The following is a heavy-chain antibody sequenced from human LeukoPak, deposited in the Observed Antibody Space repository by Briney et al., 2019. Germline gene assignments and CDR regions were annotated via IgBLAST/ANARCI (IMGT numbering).Heavy chain of an antibody. J-gene: IGHJ4*02. CDR3: ARDLLLWFGELSGDSDN. CDR1: GFTFSSYG. D-gene: IGHD3-10*01. Sequence: PGGSLRLTCAASGFTFSSYGMHWVRQAPGKGLEWVAVIWNDGSHKYYADSVKGRFTISRDNSKNTLHLQMNSLRAEDTAVYYCARDLLLWFGELSGDSDNCREGALVTVSS. V-gene: IGHV3-33*01. CDR2: IWNDGSHK.